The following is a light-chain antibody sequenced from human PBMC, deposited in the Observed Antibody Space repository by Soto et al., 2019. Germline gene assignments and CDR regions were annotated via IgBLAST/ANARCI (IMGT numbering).Light chain of an antibody. Sequence: DIQLTQSPSFLSASVGNRVTITCRASQGISSWLAWYQQKPGKAPKLLIYKASSLESGVPSRFSGSGSGTEFTLTISSLQPDDFATYYCQQYNSYSWTFGQGTKVDIK. CDR2: KAS. J-gene: IGKJ1*01. V-gene: IGKV1-5*03. CDR3: QQYNSYSWT. CDR1: QGISSW.